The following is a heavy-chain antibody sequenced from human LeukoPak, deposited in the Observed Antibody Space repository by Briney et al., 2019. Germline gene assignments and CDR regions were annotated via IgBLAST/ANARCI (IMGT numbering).Heavy chain of an antibody. Sequence: GGSLRLSCAASGFTFSSYGMHWVRQAPGKGLEWVAVIWYDGSNKYYADSVKGRFTISRDNSKNTLYLQMNSLRAEDTAVYYCAKGSDYRDGYNLGYWGQGTLVTVSS. CDR1: GFTFSSYG. J-gene: IGHJ4*02. CDR3: AKGSDYRDGYNLGY. V-gene: IGHV3-33*06. D-gene: IGHD5-24*01. CDR2: IWYDGSNK.